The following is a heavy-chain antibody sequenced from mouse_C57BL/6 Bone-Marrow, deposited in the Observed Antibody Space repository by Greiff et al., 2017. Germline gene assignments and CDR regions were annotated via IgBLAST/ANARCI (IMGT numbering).Heavy chain of an antibody. D-gene: IGHD1-1*01. V-gene: IGHV1-64*01. Sequence: QVHVKQPGAELVKPGASVKLSCKASGYTFTSYWMHWVKQRPGQGLEWIGMIHPNSGSTNYNEKFKSKATLTVDKSSSTAYMQLSSLTSEDSAVYYCARWRVLRTLMDYWGQGTSVTVSS. J-gene: IGHJ4*01. CDR1: GYTFTSYW. CDR3: ARWRVLRTLMDY. CDR2: IHPNSGST.